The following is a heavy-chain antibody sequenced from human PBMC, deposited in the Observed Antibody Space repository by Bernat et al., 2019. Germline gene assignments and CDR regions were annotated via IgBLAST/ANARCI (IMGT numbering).Heavy chain of an antibody. CDR2: IYYSGSS. Sequence: QLQLQESGPGLVKPSETLSLTCTVSGGSISSSSYYWGWIRQPPGKGLEWIGNIYYSGSSYYNPSLKSRVTISVDTSKNQFSLKLSSVTAAETAVYYCARLLGGYYYYGMDVWGQGTTVTVSS. CDR1: GGSISSSSYY. J-gene: IGHJ6*02. CDR3: ARLLGGYYYYGMDV. D-gene: IGHD4-23*01. V-gene: IGHV4-39*01.